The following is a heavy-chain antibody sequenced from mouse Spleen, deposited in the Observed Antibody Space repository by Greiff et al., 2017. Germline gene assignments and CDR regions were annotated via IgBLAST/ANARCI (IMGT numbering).Heavy chain of an antibody. J-gene: IGHJ2*01. D-gene: IGHD2-14*01. CDR3: ARGGTDY. Sequence: VQLQQPGAELVMPGASVKLSCKASGYTFTSYWMHWVKQRPGQGLEWIGEIDPSDSYTNYNQKFKGKATLTVDKSSSTAYMQLSSLTSEDSAVYYCARGGTDYWGQGTTLTVSS. CDR1: GYTFTSYW. V-gene: IGHV1-69*01. CDR2: IDPSDSYT.